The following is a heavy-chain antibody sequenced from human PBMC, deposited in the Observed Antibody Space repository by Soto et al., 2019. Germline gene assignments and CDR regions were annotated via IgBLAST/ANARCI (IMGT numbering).Heavy chain of an antibody. D-gene: IGHD4-17*01. J-gene: IGHJ4*02. Sequence: EVQLLESGGGLVQPGGSLRLSCAASGFTFSSYAMSWIRQAPGKGLEWVSYISSSSSYTNYADSVKGRFTISRDNAKNSLYLQMNSLRAEDTAVYYCARSSGYGDYSFIWGQGTLVTVSS. V-gene: IGHV3-48*04. CDR2: ISSSSSYT. CDR1: GFTFSSYA. CDR3: ARSSGYGDYSFI.